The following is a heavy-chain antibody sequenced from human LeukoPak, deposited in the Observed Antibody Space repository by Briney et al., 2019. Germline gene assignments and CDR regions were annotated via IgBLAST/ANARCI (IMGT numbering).Heavy chain of an antibody. CDR3: AREFKPPGMSMIADFYGMDV. V-gene: IGHV1-18*01. D-gene: IGHD3-22*01. CDR2: ISAFNGNA. J-gene: IGHJ6*02. Sequence: ASVKVSCKASGYTFTSNGISWVRQAPGQGLEWMGGISAFNGNANYAQKFQGRVTLTTDTSTRTAYMELRSLRSDDTAVYFCAREFKPPGMSMIADFYGMDVWGQGTTVTVSS. CDR1: GYTFTSNG.